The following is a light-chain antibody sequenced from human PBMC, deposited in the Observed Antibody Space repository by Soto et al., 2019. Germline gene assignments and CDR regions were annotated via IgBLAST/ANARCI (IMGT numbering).Light chain of an antibody. CDR1: SSDVGGYNY. Sequence: QSALTQPASVSGSPGQSITISCTGTSSDVGGYNYVSWYQHHPGKAPRLMIYASSNRPSGVSHRFSGSRSGNTASLTISGLQAEDEADYYCSSYTSGSTLHVFGTGTKLTVL. CDR3: SSYTSGSTLHV. V-gene: IGLV2-14*01. CDR2: ASS. J-gene: IGLJ1*01.